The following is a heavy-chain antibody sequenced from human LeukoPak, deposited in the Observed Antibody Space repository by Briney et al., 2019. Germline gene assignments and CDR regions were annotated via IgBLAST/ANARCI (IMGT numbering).Heavy chain of an antibody. CDR3: ARAPSEIGGYYPEYFRH. Sequence: GGSLRLSCAASGFTFISCWMHWVRQAPGKGLVWVSRIKSDGSTRYADSVKGRFTISRDNAKNTVSLQMNSLRAEDTGVYYCARAPSEIGGYYPEYFRHWGQGTLVTVSP. D-gene: IGHD3-22*01. V-gene: IGHV3-74*01. CDR2: IKSDGST. J-gene: IGHJ1*01. CDR1: GFTFISCW.